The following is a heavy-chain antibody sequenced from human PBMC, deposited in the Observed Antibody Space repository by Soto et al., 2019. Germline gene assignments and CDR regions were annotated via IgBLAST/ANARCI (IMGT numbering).Heavy chain of an antibody. V-gene: IGHV3-33*01. CDR2: IWYDGSDE. J-gene: IGHJ4*02. CDR3: TRDVWESGSAGRFDF. Sequence: GGSLRLSCAASEFTFSTYGMHWVRQAPGKGLEWVAVIWYDGSDEYYADSVKGRFTISRDNSKNMLYLQMNSLRVEDTAVYYCTRDVWESGSAGRFDFWGQGTLVTVSS. D-gene: IGHD3-16*01. CDR1: EFTFSTYG.